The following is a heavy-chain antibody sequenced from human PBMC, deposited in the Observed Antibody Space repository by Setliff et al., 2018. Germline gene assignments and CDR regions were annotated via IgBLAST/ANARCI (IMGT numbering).Heavy chain of an antibody. V-gene: IGHV1-8*02. CDR2: MNPNSGNT. CDR1: GGTFSSYA. D-gene: IGHD3-10*01. CDR3: ARGDTRRYYYGSGRYGV. J-gene: IGHJ6*02. Sequence: ASVKVSCKASGGTFSSYAISWVRQATGQGLEWMGWMNPNSGNTGYAQKFQGRVTMTRNTSISTAYMELSSLRSEDTAVYYCARGDTRRYYYGSGRYGVWGQGTTVTVS.